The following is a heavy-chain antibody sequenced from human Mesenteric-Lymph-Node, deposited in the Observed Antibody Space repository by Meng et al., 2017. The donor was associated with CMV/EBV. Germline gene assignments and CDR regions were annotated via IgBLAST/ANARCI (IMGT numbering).Heavy chain of an antibody. V-gene: IGHV4-39*07. J-gene: IGHJ3*02. Sequence: GSLRLSCTVSGGSISGGSYYWGWIRQPPGKGLEWIGSIYYTGSTAYNPSLRSRVTIEVDTSKNKFSLNLRSLTAADTAVYYCARDPGHAFDIWGQGTMVTVSS. CDR2: IYYTGST. CDR1: GGSISGGSYY. CDR3: ARDPGHAFDI.